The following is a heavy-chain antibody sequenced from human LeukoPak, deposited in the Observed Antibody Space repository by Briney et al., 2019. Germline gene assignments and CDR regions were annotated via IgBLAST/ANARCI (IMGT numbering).Heavy chain of an antibody. V-gene: IGHV4-39*07. CDR2: IYYSGST. J-gene: IGHJ6*02. Sequence: SETLSLTCTVSGGSISSSSYYWGWIRQPPGKGLEWIGSIYYSGSTYYNPSLKSRVTISVDTSKNQFSLKLSSVTAADTAVYYCARARGESSPWSWGPYYYYGMDVWGQGTTVTVSS. CDR3: ARARGESSPWSWGPYYYYGMDV. D-gene: IGHD7-27*01. CDR1: GGSISSSSYY.